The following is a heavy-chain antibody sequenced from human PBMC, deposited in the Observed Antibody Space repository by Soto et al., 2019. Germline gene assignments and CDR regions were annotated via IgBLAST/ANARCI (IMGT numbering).Heavy chain of an antibody. CDR3: ERDNRADDYNSRYYYQYGMDV. V-gene: IGHV4-59*01. CDR2: IYYNWST. J-gene: IGHJ6*02. D-gene: IGHD4-4*01. CDR1: GSSISSYY. Sequence: SETLSLTCSISGSSISSYYWRWMRQPPGRGLEXIGYIYYNWSTNDNPSLNVRVTITVDTPKNRFHLKLSSVTAADTDVYYCERDNRADDYNSRYYYQYGMDVWGQGTTVTVSS.